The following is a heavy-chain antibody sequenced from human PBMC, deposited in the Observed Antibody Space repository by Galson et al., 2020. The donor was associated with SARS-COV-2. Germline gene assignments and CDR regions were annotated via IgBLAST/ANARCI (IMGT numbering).Heavy chain of an antibody. CDR1: GFTLSDYA. D-gene: IGHD1-20*01. Sequence: GESLKISCAGYGFTLSDYAIHWVRQAPGKGLEWMAVSSHDVTKDHYTDSVRGRFTLSRDNSKNTVYLQMDTLRIEDTAVYHCARGPSWAITPSRRFDPWGQGTLVTVSS. J-gene: IGHJ5*02. CDR2: SSHDVTKD. V-gene: IGHV3-30*10. CDR3: ARGPSWAITPSRRFDP.